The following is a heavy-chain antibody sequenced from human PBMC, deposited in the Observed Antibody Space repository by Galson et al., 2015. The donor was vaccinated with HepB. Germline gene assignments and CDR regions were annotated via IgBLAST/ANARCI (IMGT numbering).Heavy chain of an antibody. D-gene: IGHD4-17*01. J-gene: IGHJ4*02. CDR1: GYTFTSYD. V-gene: IGHV1-8*01. CDR2: MNPNSGNT. Sequence: SVKVSCKASGYTFTSYDINRVRQATGQGLEWMGWMNPNSGNTGYALKFQGRVTMTRNTSISTAYMELSSLRSEDTAVYYCARVQSDYGDYGGDYWGQGALVTVSS. CDR3: ARVQSDYGDYGGDY.